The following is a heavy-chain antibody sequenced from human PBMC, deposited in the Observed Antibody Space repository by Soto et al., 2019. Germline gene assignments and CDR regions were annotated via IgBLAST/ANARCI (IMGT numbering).Heavy chain of an antibody. Sequence: PSETLSLTCAVSGGSISSSNWWSWVRQPPGKGLEWIGEIYHSGSTNYNPSLKSRVAISADTSTKQFSLRLTSVTAADTAVYYCVRQGIGVLHGLVDVWGQGTTVTVSS. D-gene: IGHD3-10*01. CDR1: GGSISSSNW. J-gene: IGHJ6*02. CDR2: IYHSGST. V-gene: IGHV4-4*02. CDR3: VRQGIGVLHGLVDV.